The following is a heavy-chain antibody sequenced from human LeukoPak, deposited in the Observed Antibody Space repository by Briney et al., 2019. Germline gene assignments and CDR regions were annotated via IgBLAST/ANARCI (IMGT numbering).Heavy chain of an antibody. J-gene: IGHJ4*02. CDR2: IYYSGST. D-gene: IGHD1-26*01. CDR3: ARRDYSYSGSYYPFDY. CDR1: GGSISSSSYY. V-gene: IGHV4-39*01. Sequence: SETLSLTCTVSGGSISSSSYYWGWIRQPPGKGLEWIGGIYYSGSTYYNPSLKSRVTISVDTSKNQFSLKLSSVTAADTAVYYCARRDYSYSGSYYPFDYWGQGTLVTVSS.